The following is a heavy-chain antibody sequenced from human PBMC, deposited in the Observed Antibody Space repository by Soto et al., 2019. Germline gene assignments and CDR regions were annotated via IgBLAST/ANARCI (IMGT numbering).Heavy chain of an antibody. J-gene: IGHJ5*02. D-gene: IGHD3-3*02. CDR3: ASPKIAFYNWFDP. Sequence: PSDTLSLTCTVSGFSITSSSYYWVWIRQPPWKGLEWIGSIYYSGSTYYNPSLKSRVTISVDTSKNQFSLKLSSVTAADTAVYYCASPKIAFYNWFDPWGQGTLVTVS. CDR1: GFSITSSSYY. CDR2: IYYSGST. V-gene: IGHV4-39*01.